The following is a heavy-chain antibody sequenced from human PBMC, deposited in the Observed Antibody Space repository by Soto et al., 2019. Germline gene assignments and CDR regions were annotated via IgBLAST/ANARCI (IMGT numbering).Heavy chain of an antibody. V-gene: IGHV4-39*01. J-gene: IGHJ4*02. D-gene: IGHD3-9*01. CDR1: GGSISSSSYY. Sequence: QLQLQESGPGLVKPSETLSLTCTVSGGSISSSSYYWGWIRQPPGKGLEWIGSIYYSGSTYYNPSLKSRVTISVDTSKNQFSLKLSSVTAADTAVYYCARRGGYFDWLRTEVATYYFDYWGQGTLVTVSS. CDR2: IYYSGST. CDR3: ARRGGYFDWLRTEVATYYFDY.